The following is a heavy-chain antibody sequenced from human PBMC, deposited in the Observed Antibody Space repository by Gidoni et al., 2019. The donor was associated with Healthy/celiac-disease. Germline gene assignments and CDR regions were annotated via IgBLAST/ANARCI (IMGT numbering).Heavy chain of an antibody. V-gene: IGHV1-2*02. CDR2: INPNSGGT. CDR1: GYTFTGYY. D-gene: IGHD3-16*02. Sequence: QVQLVQSGAEVKKPGASVKVSCKASGYTFTGYYMHWVRQAPGQGLEWMGWINPNSGGTNYAQKFQGRVTMTRDTSISTAYMELSRLRSDDTAVYYCARDFLVHYVWGSYRSDSNDAFDIWGQGTMVTVSS. CDR3: ARDFLVHYVWGSYRSDSNDAFDI. J-gene: IGHJ3*02.